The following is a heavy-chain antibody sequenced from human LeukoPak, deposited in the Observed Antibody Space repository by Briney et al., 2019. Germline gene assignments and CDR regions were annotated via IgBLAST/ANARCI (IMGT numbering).Heavy chain of an antibody. V-gene: IGHV3-21*01. CDR3: TALTGYYNVAVDY. CDR2: ISSSSSSI. J-gene: IGHJ4*02. D-gene: IGHD3-9*01. CDR1: GFTFSSYS. Sequence: GGSLRLSCAASGFTFSSYSMNWVRQAPGKGLEWVSSISSSSSSIYYADSVKGRFTISRDNAKNSLYLQMNSLRAEDTAVYYCTALTGYYNVAVDYWGQGTLVTASS.